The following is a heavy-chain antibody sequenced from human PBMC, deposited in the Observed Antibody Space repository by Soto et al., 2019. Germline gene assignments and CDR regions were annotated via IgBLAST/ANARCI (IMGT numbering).Heavy chain of an antibody. CDR1: AFTLSSCW. J-gene: IGHJ3*01. Sequence: GGSLRLSCVGSAFTLSSCWMTWVRQAPGKGLEWVAKIKQDGSEIYYGGSVRGRFTISRDNAKNSLYLQMNSLRAEDTAVYYCASIITIWAIDFWGQGTMVNVSS. CDR2: IKQDGSEI. D-gene: IGHD3-3*01. V-gene: IGHV3-7*01. CDR3: ASIITIWAIDF.